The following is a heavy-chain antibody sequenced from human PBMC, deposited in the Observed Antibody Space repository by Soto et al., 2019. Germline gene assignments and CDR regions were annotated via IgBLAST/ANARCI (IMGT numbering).Heavy chain of an antibody. D-gene: IGHD2-2*01. J-gene: IGHJ6*02. CDR1: GYTFTGYY. Sequence: QVQLVQSGADVKTPGASVRVSCKASGYTFTGYYVHWVREAPGQGLEWMGWINLETGGTSYAQKFQGRVPLSRDTSINTAYLELSRLRFDDAAVYFCARERYQVISDGMDVWGQGTTVTVSS. CDR3: ARERYQVISDGMDV. CDR2: INLETGGT. V-gene: IGHV1-2*02.